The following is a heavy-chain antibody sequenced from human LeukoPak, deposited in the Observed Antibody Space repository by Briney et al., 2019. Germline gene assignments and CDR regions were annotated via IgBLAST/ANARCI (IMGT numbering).Heavy chain of an antibody. Sequence: SETLSLTCTVSGGSISGYYWRWIRQPAGKGLEWIGRIYSFGSTNYNPSLKSRVTMSVDTSKNQFSLRLSSVTAAHTAVYYCARGLTMVFDYWGQGTLVTVSS. CDR3: ARGLTMVFDY. CDR1: GGSISGYY. D-gene: IGHD3-10*01. V-gene: IGHV4-4*07. J-gene: IGHJ4*02. CDR2: IYSFGST.